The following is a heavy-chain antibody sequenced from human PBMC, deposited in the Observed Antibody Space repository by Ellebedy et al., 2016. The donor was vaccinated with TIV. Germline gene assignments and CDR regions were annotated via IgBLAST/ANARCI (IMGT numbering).Heavy chain of an antibody. D-gene: IGHD4/OR15-4a*01. J-gene: IGHJ6*02. CDR3: ARRVLIYYYYGMDV. CDR2: ISAYNGNT. CDR1: GYTFTSYG. V-gene: IGHV1-18*01. Sequence: ASVKVSXXASGYTFTSYGISWVRQAPGQGLEWMGWISAYNGNTNYAQKLQGRVTMTTDTSTSTAYMELRSLRSDDTAVYYCARRVLIYYYYGMDVWGQGTTVTVSS.